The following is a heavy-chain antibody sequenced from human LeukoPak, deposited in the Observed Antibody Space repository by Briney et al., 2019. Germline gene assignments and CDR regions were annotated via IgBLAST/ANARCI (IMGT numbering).Heavy chain of an antibody. CDR1: GGSISTSSYY. Sequence: SETLSLTCTVSGGSISTSSYYWGWIRQPPGKGLEWIGSIYYSGNTYYNPSLKSRVTISVGTSKNQFSLNLSSVTAADTAVYYCARGRFGDPFDYWGQGTLVTVSS. J-gene: IGHJ4*02. CDR2: IYYSGNT. V-gene: IGHV4-39*07. CDR3: ARGRFGDPFDY. D-gene: IGHD3-10*01.